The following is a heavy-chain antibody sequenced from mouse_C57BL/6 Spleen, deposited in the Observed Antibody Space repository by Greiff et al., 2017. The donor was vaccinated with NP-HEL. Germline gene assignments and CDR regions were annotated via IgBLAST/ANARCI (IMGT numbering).Heavy chain of an antibody. CDR2: IDPSDSET. Sequence: QVQLQQSGAELVRPGSSVKLSCKASGYTFTSYWMHWVKQRPIQGLEWIGNIDPSDSETHYNQKFKDKATLTVDKSSSTAYMQLSSLTSEDSAVYYCARPGQLRLLFAYWGQGTLVTVSA. CDR3: ARPGQLRLLFAY. CDR1: GYTFTSYW. D-gene: IGHD3-2*02. V-gene: IGHV1-52*01. J-gene: IGHJ3*01.